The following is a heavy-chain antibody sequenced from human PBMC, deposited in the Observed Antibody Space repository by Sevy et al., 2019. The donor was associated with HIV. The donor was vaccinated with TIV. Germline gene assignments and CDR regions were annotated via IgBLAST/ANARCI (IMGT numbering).Heavy chain of an antibody. D-gene: IGHD1-26*01. Sequence: ASVKVSCKASGYTFTSYAMHWVRQAPGQRLEWMGWINAGNGNTKYSQKFQGRVTITRDTSASTAYMELSSLRSEDTAVHYCARGEVVGASGFDYWGQGTLVTVSS. J-gene: IGHJ4*02. CDR3: ARGEVVGASGFDY. V-gene: IGHV1-3*01. CDR1: GYTFTSYA. CDR2: INAGNGNT.